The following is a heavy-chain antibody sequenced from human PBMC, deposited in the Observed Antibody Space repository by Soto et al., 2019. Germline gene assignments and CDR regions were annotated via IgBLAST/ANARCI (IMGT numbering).Heavy chain of an antibody. J-gene: IGHJ6*02. CDR2: VNHSGST. Sequence: SETLSLTCTVSVGSVSSGSYCWSWIRQPPGKWLEWIGEVNHSGSTNYNRSLKSRGTISVDTSKNQFSLKLSSVTAADTAVYYCARGGGMVRGYGMHVWGQGPTVTVSS. D-gene: IGHD3-10*01. CDR3: ARGGGMVRGYGMHV. CDR1: VGSVSSGSYC. V-gene: IGHV4-61*01.